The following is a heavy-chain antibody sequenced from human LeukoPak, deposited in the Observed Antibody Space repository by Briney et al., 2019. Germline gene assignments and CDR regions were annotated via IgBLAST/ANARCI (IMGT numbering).Heavy chain of an antibody. CDR2: ISTSGSTM. CDR1: GFTLSDYY. J-gene: IGHJ6*02. CDR3: ARDPTDYYYYYGIDV. V-gene: IGHV3-11*01. Sequence: PGGSLRLSCAASGFTLSDYYMNWIRQAPGKGLEWVSYISTSGSTMYYADSVKGRFTVSRDNAKNSLYLQMNSLRAEDTAVYYCARDPTDYYYYYGIDVWGQGTTVTVSS.